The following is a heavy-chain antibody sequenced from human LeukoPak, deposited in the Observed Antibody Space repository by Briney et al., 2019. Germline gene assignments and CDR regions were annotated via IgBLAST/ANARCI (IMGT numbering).Heavy chain of an antibody. V-gene: IGHV3-23*01. Sequence: GGSLRLSCVASGFTFSTYAMSWVRQAPGKGLEWVSAISGGGGADTYYADSVKGRFTISRDNSRNTLYLQMKSLRAEDTAVYYCVIDGATYGGRYWGQGTLVTVSS. D-gene: IGHD4/OR15-4a*01. CDR3: VIDGATYGGRY. CDR2: ISGGGGADT. J-gene: IGHJ4*02. CDR1: GFTFSTYA.